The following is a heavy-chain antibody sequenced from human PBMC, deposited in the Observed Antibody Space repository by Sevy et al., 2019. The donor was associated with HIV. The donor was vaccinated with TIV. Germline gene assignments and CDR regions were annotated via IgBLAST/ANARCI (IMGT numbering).Heavy chain of an antibody. CDR1: GFTFSNAW. V-gene: IGHV3-15*01. D-gene: IGHD6-13*01. J-gene: IGHJ6*02. CDR3: TTDPQEDRIAAAGTSDYYGMDV. CDR2: IKSKTDGGTT. Sequence: GGSLRLSCAASGFTFSNAWMSWVRQAPGKGLEWVGRIKSKTDGGTTDYAAPVKGRFTISRDDSKNTLYRQMNGLKTEDTAVYYCTTDPQEDRIAAAGTSDYYGMDVWGQGTTVTVSS.